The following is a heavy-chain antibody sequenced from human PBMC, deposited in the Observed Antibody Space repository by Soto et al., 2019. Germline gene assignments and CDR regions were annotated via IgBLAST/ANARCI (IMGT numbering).Heavy chain of an antibody. CDR2: ISYDVIKE. J-gene: IGHJ4*02. V-gene: IGHV3-30*18. D-gene: IGHD4-17*01. CDR3: AKDWDWRDHYGVNALTALEY. Sequence: GGTLRLSSAASGLTFSSYGMHWVRQAPGKGLEWEAVISYDVIKEDDADSVTGRLISCRHNSKNKLYVQTNSLRAEDAAVYYCAKDWDWRDHYGVNALTALEYWVQGSLGTDSS. CDR1: GLTFSSYG.